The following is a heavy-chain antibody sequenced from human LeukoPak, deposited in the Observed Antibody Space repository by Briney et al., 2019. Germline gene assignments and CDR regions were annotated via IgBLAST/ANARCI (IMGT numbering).Heavy chain of an antibody. J-gene: IGHJ3*02. CDR1: GVSISSYY. D-gene: IGHD6-6*01. Sequence: PSETLSLTCTVSGVSISSYYWSWIRQPPGQGLEWIGYIYYTGNTNYNPSLKSRITISVDTSKNQFSLKLSSVTAADTAFYYCARSASSSSRSAFDIWGQGTMVTVSS. CDR3: ARSASSSSRSAFDI. V-gene: IGHV4-59*01. CDR2: IYYTGNT.